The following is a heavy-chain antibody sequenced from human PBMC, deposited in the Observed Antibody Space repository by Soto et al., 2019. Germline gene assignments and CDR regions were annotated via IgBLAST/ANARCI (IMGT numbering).Heavy chain of an antibody. CDR3: ARSKDTAMYYFDY. CDR1: GFTFSSYW. D-gene: IGHD5-18*01. Sequence: GGSLRLSCAASGFTFSSYWMSWVRQAPGKGLEWMANIKQDGSEKYYVDSVKGRFTISRDNAKNSLYLQMNSLRAEDTAVYYCARSKDTAMYYFDYWGQGTLVTVSS. CDR2: IKQDGSEK. V-gene: IGHV3-7*01. J-gene: IGHJ4*02.